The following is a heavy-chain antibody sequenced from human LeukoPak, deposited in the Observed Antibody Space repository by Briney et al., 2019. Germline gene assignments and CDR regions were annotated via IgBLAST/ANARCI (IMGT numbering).Heavy chain of an antibody. V-gene: IGHV3-23*01. J-gene: IGHJ4*02. CDR2: ISGSGGST. D-gene: IGHD6-19*01. CDR3: AKDRRGWPTYFDS. Sequence: GGSLRLSCAASGFTLSSYAMSWVRQAPGKGLEWVSAISGSGGSTYYADSVKGRFTISRDNSKNTLYLQMNSLRAEDTAVYYCAKDRRGWPTYFDSWGQGTLVTVSS. CDR1: GFTLSSYA.